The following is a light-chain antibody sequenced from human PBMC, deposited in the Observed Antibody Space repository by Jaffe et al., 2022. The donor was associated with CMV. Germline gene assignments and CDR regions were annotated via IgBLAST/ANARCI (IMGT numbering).Light chain of an antibody. Sequence: EIVLTQSPDTLSLSPGERATLSCRASQSVDSGYLAWYQQKPGQAPRLLIYGATRRATGIPDRFSGSGSATEYTLTISRMEPEDFAVYYCQQYGGSPKTFGPGTKVDI. V-gene: IGKV3-20*01. CDR2: GAT. CDR3: QQYGGSPKT. J-gene: IGKJ3*01. CDR1: QSVDSGY.